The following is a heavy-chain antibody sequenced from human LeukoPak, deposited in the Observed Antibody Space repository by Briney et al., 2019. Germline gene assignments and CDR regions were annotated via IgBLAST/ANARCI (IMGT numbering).Heavy chain of an antibody. J-gene: IGHJ3*02. CDR2: IYYSGST. V-gene: IGHV4-59*01. D-gene: IGHD3-3*01. CDR1: GGSISSYY. Sequence: SETLSLTCTVSGGSISSYYWSWIRQPPGKGLEWIGYIYYSGSTNYNPSLKSRVTISVDTSKNQFSLKLSSVTAADTAVYYCARVDFGDAFDIWGQGTMLTASS. CDR3: ARVDFGDAFDI.